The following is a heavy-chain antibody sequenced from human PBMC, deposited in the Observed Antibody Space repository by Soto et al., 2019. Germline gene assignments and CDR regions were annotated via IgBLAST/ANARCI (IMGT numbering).Heavy chain of an antibody. CDR2: IIPIFGTT. Sequence: ASVKVSCKASGGTFSSYAISWVRQAPGQGLEWRGGIIPIFGTTTYAQKFQGRVTITADKSTSTAYMELSSLRSEDTAVYYCARGSVPLRSNTGFDPWGQGTLVTVSS. J-gene: IGHJ5*02. D-gene: IGHD3-3*01. CDR3: ARGSVPLRSNTGFDP. CDR1: GGTFSSYA. V-gene: IGHV1-69*06.